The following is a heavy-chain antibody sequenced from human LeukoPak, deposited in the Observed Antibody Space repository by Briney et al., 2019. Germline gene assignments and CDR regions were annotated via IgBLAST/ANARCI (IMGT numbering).Heavy chain of an antibody. CDR1: GYSFTSYA. D-gene: IGHD4-23*01. CDR2: INPSGGST. CDR3: ARDNSVEDTAWWFDP. J-gene: IGHJ5*02. V-gene: IGHV1-46*01. Sequence: ASVKVSCKASGYSFTSYAMNWVRQAPGQGLEWMGIINPSGGSTSYAQKFQGRVTMTRDMSTSTDYMELSSLRSEDTAVYYCARDNSVEDTAWWFDPWGQGTLVTVSS.